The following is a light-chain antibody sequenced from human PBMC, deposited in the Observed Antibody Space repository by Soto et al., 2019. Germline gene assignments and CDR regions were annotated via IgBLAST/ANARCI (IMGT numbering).Light chain of an antibody. CDR1: QGISNY. CDR3: HKYKSSPLT. Sequence: DIQMTQSPSSLSASVGDRVTITCRASQGISNYLAWYQLKRGKVPKLLMYAASTLQSGVPSRFSGSGSGTDFILTIISLQPEDVATYYCHKYKSSPLTCGGGTKVDIK. J-gene: IGKJ4*01. V-gene: IGKV1-27*01. CDR2: AAS.